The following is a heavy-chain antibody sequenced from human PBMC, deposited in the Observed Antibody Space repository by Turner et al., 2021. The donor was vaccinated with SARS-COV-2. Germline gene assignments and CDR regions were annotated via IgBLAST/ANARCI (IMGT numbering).Heavy chain of an antibody. Sequence: EVLLLESGGGCVPPWGSLSPSCAASGFPFSSSAMCWVRQAAGKGLEGVSASSGSGGSTYYADSVKDRFTISRDKSKNTLDQQMNSLSAEDTAVYYCAKDQGIAVAGTWEYFDLWGRGTLVTVSS. CDR2: SSGSGGST. CDR1: GFPFSSSA. V-gene: IGHV3-23*01. D-gene: IGHD6-19*01. CDR3: AKDQGIAVAGTWEYFDL. J-gene: IGHJ2*01.